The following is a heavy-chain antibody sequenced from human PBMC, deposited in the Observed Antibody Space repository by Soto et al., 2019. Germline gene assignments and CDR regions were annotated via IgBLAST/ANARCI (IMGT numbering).Heavy chain of an antibody. J-gene: IGHJ4*02. V-gene: IGHV3-23*01. CDR3: AKRSPSGTYYFDY. Sequence: LRLSCAASGIAFTSYAMTWVRQGPGKGLEWVSSIGTRTGDLLYADSMRGRFTISRDNSRNTLYLQMNSLTTEDTAIYYCAKRSPSGTYYFDYWGQGTRVTVSS. CDR2: IGTRTGDL. D-gene: IGHD1-26*01. CDR1: GIAFTSYA.